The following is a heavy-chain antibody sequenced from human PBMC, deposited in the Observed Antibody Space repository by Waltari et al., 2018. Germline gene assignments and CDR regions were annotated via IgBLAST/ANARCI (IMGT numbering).Heavy chain of an antibody. D-gene: IGHD6-25*01. CDR3: AKLSAATFNVRNWYFDL. J-gene: IGHJ2*01. CDR1: GFTFSSYA. CDR2: ISGSGGST. V-gene: IGHV3-23*01. Sequence: EVQLLESGGDLVQPGGSLRLSCAASGFTFSSYAMSWVRQAPGKGLEWVAAISGSGGSTYYADSVKGRFTISRDNSKNTLYLQMNSLRAEDTAVYYCAKLSAATFNVRNWYFDLWGRGTLVTVSS.